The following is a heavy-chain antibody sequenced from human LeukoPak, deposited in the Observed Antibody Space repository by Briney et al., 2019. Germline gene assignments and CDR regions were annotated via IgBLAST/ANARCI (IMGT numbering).Heavy chain of an antibody. D-gene: IGHD3-22*01. Sequence: GASVKVSCKASGYTFTSYDINWVRQATGQGLEWMGWMNPNSGNTGYAQKFQGRGTMTRNTSISTAYMELRSLRSEDTAVYYCARGSYYDSKLRAAFDIWGQGTMVTVSS. CDR1: GYTFTSYD. CDR2: MNPNSGNT. J-gene: IGHJ3*02. CDR3: ARGSYYDSKLRAAFDI. V-gene: IGHV1-8*01.